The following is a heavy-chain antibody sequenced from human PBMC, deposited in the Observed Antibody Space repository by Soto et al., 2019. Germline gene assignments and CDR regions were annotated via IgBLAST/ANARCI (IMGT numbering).Heavy chain of an antibody. J-gene: IGHJ6*04. D-gene: IGHD6-19*01. V-gene: IGHV1-18*01. CDR2: ISDDNGNT. Sequence: QVQLVQSGAEVKKPGASVKVSCKASGYTFTSYGISWVRQTPGQGLEWMGWISDDNGNTNYAQKLQGRVNMTTETSTSTAYMELRSLRSDDTAVYYCARNEDTSKSRISGWSYYYYYGMDVWGKGTTVTVSS. CDR3: ARNEDTSKSRISGWSYYYYYGMDV. CDR1: GYTFTSYG.